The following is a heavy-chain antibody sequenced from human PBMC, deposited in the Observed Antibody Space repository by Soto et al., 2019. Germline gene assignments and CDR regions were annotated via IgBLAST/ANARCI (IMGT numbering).Heavy chain of an antibody. CDR1: GFTFSSYG. J-gene: IGHJ3*02. D-gene: IGHD3-22*01. Sequence: PGGSLRLSCAASGFTFSSYGMHWVRQAPGKGLEWVAVISYDGSNKYYADSVKGRFTISRGNSKNTLYLQMNSLRAEDTAVYYCASDYYDSSGYGSYAFDIWGQGTMVTVSS. CDR3: ASDYYDSSGYGSYAFDI. CDR2: ISYDGSNK. V-gene: IGHV3-30*03.